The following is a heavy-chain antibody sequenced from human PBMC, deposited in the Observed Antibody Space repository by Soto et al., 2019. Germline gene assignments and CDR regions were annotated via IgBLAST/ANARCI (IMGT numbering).Heavy chain of an antibody. CDR1: GFTFSSYG. CDR3: AKDVIASSWPKYYFDY. D-gene: IGHD6-13*01. V-gene: IGHV3-30*18. CDR2: ISYDGSNK. J-gene: IGHJ4*02. Sequence: SGGSLRLSCAASGFTFSSYGMHWVRQAPGKGLEWVAVISYDGSNKYYADSVKGRFTISRDNSKNTLYLQMNSLRAEDTAVYYCAKDVIASSWPKYYFDYWGQGTLVTVSS.